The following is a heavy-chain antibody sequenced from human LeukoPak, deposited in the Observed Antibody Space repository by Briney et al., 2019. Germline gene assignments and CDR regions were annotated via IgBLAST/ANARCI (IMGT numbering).Heavy chain of an antibody. CDR3: ARVSTNYFDH. J-gene: IGHJ4*02. D-gene: IGHD5/OR15-5a*01. CDR1: AFTFSLYE. CDR2: ISSDGNSI. V-gene: IGHV3-48*03. Sequence: GGTLRLSCAASAFTFSLYEMSWVRQAPEKGLEWVAYISSDGNSIHYADSVKGRFTISRDNAKESLYLHINSPRAEDTAIYYCARVSTNYFDHWGEGALVTVSS.